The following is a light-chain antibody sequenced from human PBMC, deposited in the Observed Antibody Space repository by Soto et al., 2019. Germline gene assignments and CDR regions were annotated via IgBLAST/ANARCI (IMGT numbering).Light chain of an antibody. V-gene: IGLV1-40*01. CDR3: QSYDSSLSAAV. J-gene: IGLJ3*02. CDR1: TSNIGAGYD. Sequence: QAVVTQPPSVSGAPGQKVIISCTGSTSNIGAGYDVHWYQQLPGTAPKLLIYSNSNRPSGVPDRLSGSKSGTSASLAITGLQVEDEADYYSQSYDSSLSAAVFGGGTKLTVL. CDR2: SNS.